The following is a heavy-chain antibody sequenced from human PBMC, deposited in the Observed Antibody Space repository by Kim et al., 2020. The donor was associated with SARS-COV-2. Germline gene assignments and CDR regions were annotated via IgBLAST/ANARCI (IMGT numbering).Heavy chain of an antibody. D-gene: IGHD3-16*01. Sequence: SETLSLTCTVSGGSISSSSRYWGWIRQPPGKGLEWIGHISYSGSTYYNPSLKSRVTISVDTSKNQFSLRLTSVSAADTAVYYCARGLTSREGWGHWFDPW. CDR2: ISYSGST. CDR1: GGSISSSSRY. CDR3: ARGLTSREGWGHWFDP. V-gene: IGHV4-39*01. J-gene: IGHJ5*02.